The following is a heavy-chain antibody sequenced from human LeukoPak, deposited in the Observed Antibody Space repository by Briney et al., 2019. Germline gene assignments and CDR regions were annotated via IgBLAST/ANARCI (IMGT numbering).Heavy chain of an antibody. Sequence: GGSLRLSCAASGFTFRSYWMSWVRQAPGKGLEWVANIKEDGSERYYVDSVKGRFTISRDSAKNSLYLQMNSLRVEDTAVYYCGRDHNYGSDYWGQGTLVTVSS. CDR2: IKEDGSER. CDR1: GFTFRSYW. CDR3: GRDHNYGSDY. V-gene: IGHV3-7*03. J-gene: IGHJ4*02. D-gene: IGHD5-18*01.